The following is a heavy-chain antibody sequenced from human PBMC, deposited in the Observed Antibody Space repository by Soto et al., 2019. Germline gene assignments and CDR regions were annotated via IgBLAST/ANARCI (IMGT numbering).Heavy chain of an antibody. J-gene: IGHJ5*02. CDR1: GGAFSGYY. V-gene: IGHV4-34*01. CDR2: INHSGST. Sequence: PAETLSLTCAVYGGAFSGYYCSFIRHAACKGLEWIGEINHSGSTNYNPSLKSRVTISVDTSKNQFSLKLSSVTAADTAVYYCARGPLRYSSSSGWFDPWGQGTLVTVSS. CDR3: ARGPLRYSSSSGWFDP. D-gene: IGHD6-6*01.